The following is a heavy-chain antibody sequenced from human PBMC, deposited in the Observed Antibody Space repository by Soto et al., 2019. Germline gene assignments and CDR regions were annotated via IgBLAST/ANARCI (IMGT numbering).Heavy chain of an antibody. CDR2: IGGSGGGA. Sequence: QTGGSLRLSCAASGFTFSIYAMSWVRQAPGKGLEWVSTIGGSGGGASYADIVRGRFTISRDNSQNTLYLQMNSLRAEDTAVYYCAKDAPGSGWLSDYWGQGTLVTVSS. D-gene: IGHD3-22*01. CDR3: AKDAPGSGWLSDY. CDR1: GFTFSIYA. V-gene: IGHV3-23*01. J-gene: IGHJ4*02.